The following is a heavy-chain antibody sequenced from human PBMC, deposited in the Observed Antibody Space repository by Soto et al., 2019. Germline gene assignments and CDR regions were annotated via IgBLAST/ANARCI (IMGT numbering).Heavy chain of an antibody. CDR1: GGSISSYY. Sequence: ASETLSLTCTVSGGSISSYYWSWIRQPPGKGLEWIGYIYYSGSTNYNPSLKSRVTISVDTSKNQFSLKLSSVTAADTAVYYCARGRYCSGGSCYQFDYWGQGTLVTVSS. J-gene: IGHJ4*02. CDR3: ARGRYCSGGSCYQFDY. V-gene: IGHV4-59*01. CDR2: IYYSGST. D-gene: IGHD2-15*01.